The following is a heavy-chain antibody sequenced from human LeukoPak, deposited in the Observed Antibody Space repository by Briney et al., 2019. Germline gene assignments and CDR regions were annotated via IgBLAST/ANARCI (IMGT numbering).Heavy chain of an antibody. V-gene: IGHV4-59*01. D-gene: IGHD1-26*01. CDR3: VSGSYLIDN. CDR1: GDSITSYY. Sequence: PSETLSLICTVTGDSITSYYWSWVRQTPEKGLEWIGYIHYSGRIKYNPSLKSRVTLPVDTSKNQFSLKLNSVTSADTAVYYCVSGSYLIDNWGQGTLVTVSS. CDR2: IHYSGRI. J-gene: IGHJ4*02.